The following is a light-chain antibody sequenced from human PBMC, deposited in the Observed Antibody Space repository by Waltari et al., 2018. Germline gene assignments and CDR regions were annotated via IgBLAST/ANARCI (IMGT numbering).Light chain of an antibody. V-gene: IGLV3-1*01. CDR1: KLGNRY. Sequence: SYELTQPPSVSVSPGQTASITCSGDKLGNRYASWYQQKPGQPPLLVIYKDNKRPSGIPERFSGSNSGNTATLTISGTQAVDEADYFCQTWDSSTGVFGTGTQVTVL. CDR2: KDN. J-gene: IGLJ1*01. CDR3: QTWDSSTGV.